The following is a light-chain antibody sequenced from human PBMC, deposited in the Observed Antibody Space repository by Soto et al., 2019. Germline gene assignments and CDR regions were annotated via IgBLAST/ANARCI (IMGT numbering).Light chain of an antibody. Sequence: DIQMTQSPSSLPASVGDRVNITCRASQSISKYLDWYQQKPGRAPSLLIHGASSSQGGVPSRFSGSGSGTDFTLTISSLQPEDFTTYYCQQTYSAPLTFGGGTKVDIK. CDR2: GAS. CDR3: QQTYSAPLT. V-gene: IGKV1-39*01. CDR1: QSISKY. J-gene: IGKJ4*01.